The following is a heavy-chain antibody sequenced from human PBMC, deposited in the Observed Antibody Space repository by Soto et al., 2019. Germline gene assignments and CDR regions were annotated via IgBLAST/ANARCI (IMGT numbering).Heavy chain of an antibody. J-gene: IGHJ4*02. CDR3: ARDKITGPFDY. CDR1: GGSISRYD. D-gene: IGHD2-8*02. CDR2: IYYSGST. V-gene: IGHV4-59*12. Sequence: SGTLSLTCTVSGGSISRYDWSWIRQPPGKGLEWIGYIYYSGSTNYNPSLKSRVTISVDTSKNQFSLKLTSVTAADTAVYYCARDKITGPFDYWGQGTLVTVSS.